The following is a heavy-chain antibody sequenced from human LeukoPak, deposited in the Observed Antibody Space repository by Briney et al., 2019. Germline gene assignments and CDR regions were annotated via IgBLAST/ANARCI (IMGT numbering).Heavy chain of an antibody. V-gene: IGHV1-69*04. CDR1: GGTFSSYA. CDR2: IIPILGIA. D-gene: IGHD3-10*01. CDR3: ARATMVRGVILDY. J-gene: IGHJ4*02. Sequence: ASVKVSCKASGGTFSSYAISWVRQAPGQGLEWMGRIIPILGIANYAQKFQGRVTITADKSTGTAYMELSSLRSEDTAVYYCARATMVRGVILDYWGQGTLVTVSS.